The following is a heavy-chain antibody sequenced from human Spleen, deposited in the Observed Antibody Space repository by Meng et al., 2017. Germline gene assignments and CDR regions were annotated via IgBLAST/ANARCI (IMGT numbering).Heavy chain of an antibody. V-gene: IGHV4-34*01. CDR3: ARGCYYDSTVYFDY. Sequence: SETLSLTCAVYGGSFSDYYWNWIRQSPGKGLEWIGEINHSGSTKYNPSLRSRVTISVDTSKNQFSQKVSSVTAADTAVYYCARGCYYDSTVYFDYWGQGTLVTVSS. J-gene: IGHJ4*02. CDR2: INHSGST. CDR1: GGSFSDYY. D-gene: IGHD3-22*01.